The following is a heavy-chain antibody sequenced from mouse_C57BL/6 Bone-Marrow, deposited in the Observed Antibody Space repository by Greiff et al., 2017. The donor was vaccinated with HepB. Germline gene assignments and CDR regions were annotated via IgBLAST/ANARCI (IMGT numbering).Heavy chain of an antibody. V-gene: IGHV1-52*01. Sequence: QVQLQQPGAELVRPGSSVKLSCKASGYTFTSYWMHWVKQRPIQGLEWIGNIDPSDSETHYNQKFKDKATLTVDKSSSTAYMQLSSLTSEDSAVYYWARNDYEYVDVWGTGTTVTVSS. CDR1: GYTFTSYW. CDR2: IDPSDSET. D-gene: IGHD2-4*01. CDR3: ARNDYEYVDV. J-gene: IGHJ1*03.